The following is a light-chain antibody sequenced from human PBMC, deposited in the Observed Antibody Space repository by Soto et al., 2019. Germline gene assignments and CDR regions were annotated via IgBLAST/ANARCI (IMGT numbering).Light chain of an antibody. J-gene: IGKJ4*01. Sequence: EIVLTQSPGTLSLSPGERATLSFRASQDVTSSYLAWYQQKPGQAPRLLIYGASSRATGIPDRFSGGGSGTDFTLTISRLEPEDFAVYYCQQFSSYPLTFGGGTKVDI. CDR1: QDVTSSY. CDR3: QQFSSYPLT. CDR2: GAS. V-gene: IGKV3-20*01.